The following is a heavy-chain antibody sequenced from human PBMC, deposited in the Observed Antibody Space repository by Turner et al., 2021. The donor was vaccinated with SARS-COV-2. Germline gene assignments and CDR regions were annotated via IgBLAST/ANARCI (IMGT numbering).Heavy chain of an antibody. CDR1: GFTVSSNY. CDR3: ATDLKGGRGP. V-gene: IGHV3-66*02. D-gene: IGHD1-26*01. CDR2: IYSGGRT. J-gene: IGHJ5*02. Sequence: VQLLESAGAFVQPGWWLRHSCAAAGFTVSSNYMSWVGQALGKGLEWVSVIYSGGRTYYADSVKGRFTISRDNSKNTLYLQMNSMRAEDTAVYYCATDLKGGRGPWGQGTLVTVSS.